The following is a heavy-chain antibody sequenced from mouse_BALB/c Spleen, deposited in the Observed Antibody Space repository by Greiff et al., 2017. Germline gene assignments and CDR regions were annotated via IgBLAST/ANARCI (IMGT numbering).Heavy chain of an antibody. CDR1: GYSFTSYW. Sequence: VQLQQSGTVLARPGASVKMSCKASGYSFTSYWMHWVKQRPGQGLEWIGAIYPGNSDTSYNQKFKGKAKLTAVTSASTAYMELSSLTNEDSAVYYCTNHYGNYSGWFAYWGQGTLVTVSA. CDR3: TNHYGNYSGWFAY. V-gene: IGHV1-5*01. J-gene: IGHJ3*01. D-gene: IGHD2-1*01. CDR2: IYPGNSDT.